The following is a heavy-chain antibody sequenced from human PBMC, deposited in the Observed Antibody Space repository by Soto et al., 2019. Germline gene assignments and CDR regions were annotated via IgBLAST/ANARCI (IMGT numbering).Heavy chain of an antibody. V-gene: IGHV5-51*01. CDR3: ATLSTGRSLHISGAFAI. CDR1: GYSFTSYW. D-gene: IGHD5-12*01. J-gene: IGHJ3*02. CDR2: IYPGDPDT. Sequence: RGESLQISCKGSGYSFTSYWIGCVRQMPGKGLEWMGIIYPGDPDTRYSPSFQGQVTISADKSISTAYLQWSSLKASSTPMYHCATLSTGRSLHISGAFAIRGQGTMVT.